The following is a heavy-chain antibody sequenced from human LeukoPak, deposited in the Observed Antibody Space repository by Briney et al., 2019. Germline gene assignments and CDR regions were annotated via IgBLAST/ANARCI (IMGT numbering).Heavy chain of an antibody. CDR2: ISGSGSTT. D-gene: IGHD2-2*01. Sequence: GGSLRLSCVASGFTFSSYEMIWIRQAPGKGLEWVSYISGSGSTTYYADSVRGRFTTSRDNAENSLYLQMNNLRAEDTAIYYCAREREDCSSSSCYEGFDCWGQGTLVTVSA. CDR1: GFTFSSYE. V-gene: IGHV3-48*03. J-gene: IGHJ4*02. CDR3: AREREDCSSSSCYEGFDC.